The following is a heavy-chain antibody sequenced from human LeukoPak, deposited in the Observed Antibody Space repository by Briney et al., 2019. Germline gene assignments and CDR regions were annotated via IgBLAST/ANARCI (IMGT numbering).Heavy chain of an antibody. V-gene: IGHV3-9*01. CDR1: GFTFDDYA. CDR2: ITWHSENI. CDR3: VAVPETDFWIGFYLDY. Sequence: GGSLRLSCVASGFTFDDYAMHWVRQAPRKGLEWVSGITWHSENIDYADSVKGRFTISRDNAKNSLYLQMNNLRAEDTALYFCVAVPETDFWIGFYLDYWGQGTLVTVSS. J-gene: IGHJ4*02. D-gene: IGHD3-3*01.